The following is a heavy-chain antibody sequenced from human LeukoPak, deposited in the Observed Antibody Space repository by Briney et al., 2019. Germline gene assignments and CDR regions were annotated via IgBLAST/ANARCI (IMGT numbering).Heavy chain of an antibody. J-gene: IGHJ3*02. CDR3: ARDSIVHKPYAFDI. Sequence: GRSLRLSCAASGFTFSSYAMHWVRQAPGKGLEWVANIKQDGSEKYYVDSVKGRFTISRDNAKNSLYLQMNSLGAEDTAVYYCARDSIVHKPYAFDIWGQGTMVTVSS. D-gene: IGHD2-15*01. V-gene: IGHV3-7*01. CDR1: GFTFSSYA. CDR2: IKQDGSEK.